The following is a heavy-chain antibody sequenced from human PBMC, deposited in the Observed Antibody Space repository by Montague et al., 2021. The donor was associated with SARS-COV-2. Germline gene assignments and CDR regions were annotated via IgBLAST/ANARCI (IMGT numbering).Heavy chain of an antibody. Sequence: SETLSLTCAVYGGSFSGYYWTWIRQSPGKGLEWIAEINHSGTTNYNFNPSLRSRVTISVDTSKSQFSLNLSSVTAADTGVYYCARWDPQTLTLIGLRGKSASEYGGRGTLITVSS. CDR3: ARWDPQTLTLIGLRGKSASEY. CDR1: GGSFSGYY. V-gene: IGHV4-34*01. J-gene: IGHJ4*02. CDR2: INHSGTT. D-gene: IGHD4-23*01.